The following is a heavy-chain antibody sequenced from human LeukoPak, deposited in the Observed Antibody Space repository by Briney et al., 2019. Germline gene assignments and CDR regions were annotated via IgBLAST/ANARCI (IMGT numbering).Heavy chain of an antibody. Sequence: GGSLRLSCAASGFTFSSYAMHWVRQAPGKGLEWVSSISYAGSVKGRFTISRDNAKNSVYLQMNSLRAEDTAVYYCARASSGTQDAFDIWGQGTMVTVSS. D-gene: IGHD1-26*01. CDR2: IS. CDR1: GFTFSSYA. CDR3: ARASSGTQDAFDI. J-gene: IGHJ3*02. V-gene: IGHV3-21*01.